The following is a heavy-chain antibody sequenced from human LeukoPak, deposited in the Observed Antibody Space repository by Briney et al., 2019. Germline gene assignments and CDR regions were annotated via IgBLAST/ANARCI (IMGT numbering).Heavy chain of an antibody. Sequence: PGGSLRLSCEASGIAFSSYSMYWVRQAPSKGLEYVSAITSNGGSTYYVNSVKGRFTISRDNSKSTLYLQMDSLIAEDMAVYFCARSQGGHCDYWGQGTLVTVSS. CDR3: ARSQGGHCDY. CDR2: ITSNGGST. V-gene: IGHV3-64*01. CDR1: GIAFSSYS. J-gene: IGHJ4*02.